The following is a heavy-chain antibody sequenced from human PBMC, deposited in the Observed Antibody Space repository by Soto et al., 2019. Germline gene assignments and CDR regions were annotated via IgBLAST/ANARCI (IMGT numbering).Heavy chain of an antibody. CDR3: TRERFDP. CDR2: IKADGSST. CDR1: GFTFSNYW. J-gene: IGHJ5*02. Sequence: GGSLRLSCAASGFTFSNYWMHWVRQAPGKGLVWVSRIKADGSSTNYADSVKGRFTISRDNAKNTLYLVINSLRVEDTAVYFRTRERFDPWGQGTLVTVSS. V-gene: IGHV3-74*01.